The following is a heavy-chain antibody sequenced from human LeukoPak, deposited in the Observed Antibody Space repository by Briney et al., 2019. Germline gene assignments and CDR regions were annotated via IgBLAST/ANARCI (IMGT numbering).Heavy chain of an antibody. CDR2: TYYTSKWYN. CDR1: GDSVSSNTAG. CDR3: ARSISSGRFRLDY. D-gene: IGHD3-3*02. Sequence: SQTLSLTCAISGDSVSSNTAGWNWIRQSPSRGLEWLGRTYYTSKWYNDYAVSVKSRITIKPDTSKNQISLKLYSVTAEDTAEYDCARSISSGRFRLDYWGQGTLVTVSS. V-gene: IGHV6-1*01. J-gene: IGHJ4*02.